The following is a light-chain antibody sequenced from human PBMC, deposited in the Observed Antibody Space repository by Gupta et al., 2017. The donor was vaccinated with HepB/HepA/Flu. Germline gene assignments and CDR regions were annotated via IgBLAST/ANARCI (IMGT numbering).Light chain of an antibody. CDR1: QSVLYSANNKNY. CDR2: WAS. V-gene: IGKV4-1*01. CDR3: QQDDGIPWT. J-gene: IGKJ1*01. Sequence: DIVMTQSPDSLPVSLGERATINCKSSQSVLYSANNKNYLAWYQQKPGQPPKLLIYWASTRESGVPDRFSGSGSGTDFTLTISSLQAEDVAGYYCQQDDGIPWTFGQGTKVEIK.